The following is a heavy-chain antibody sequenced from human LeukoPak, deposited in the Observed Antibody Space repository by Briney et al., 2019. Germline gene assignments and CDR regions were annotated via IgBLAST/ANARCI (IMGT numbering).Heavy chain of an antibody. Sequence: SETLSLTCTVSGGSISSSSYCWGWIRQPPGKGLEWIGSIYYSGSTNHNPSLKSRVTISVDTSKNQFSLKLSSVTAADTAVYYCARAPKSSGWFPDYYWGQGTLVTVSS. CDR3: ARAPKSSGWFPDYY. V-gene: IGHV4-39*07. J-gene: IGHJ4*02. CDR2: IYYSGST. CDR1: GGSISSSSYC. D-gene: IGHD6-19*01.